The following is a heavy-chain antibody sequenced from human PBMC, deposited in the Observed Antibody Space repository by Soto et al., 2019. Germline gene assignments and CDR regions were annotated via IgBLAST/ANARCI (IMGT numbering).Heavy chain of an antibody. J-gene: IGHJ4*02. Sequence: GGSLRLSCAASGFSFSTSAMHWVRQAPGKGLEWVSFLLHDSSDEYYADSVKGRFTISRDNSKNTLYLQMNSLRAEDTAVYYCARGGRRWIQLSYFDYWGQGTLVTVSS. CDR2: LLHDSSDE. D-gene: IGHD5-18*01. CDR3: ARGGRRWIQLSYFDY. V-gene: IGHV3-33*05. CDR1: GFSFSTSA.